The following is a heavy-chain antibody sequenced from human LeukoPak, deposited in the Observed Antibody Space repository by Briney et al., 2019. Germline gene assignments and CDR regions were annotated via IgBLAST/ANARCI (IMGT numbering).Heavy chain of an antibody. CDR2: ISKSGTYI. CDR3: AKDNRRHYTSGPNPDSLH. D-gene: IGHD6-19*01. V-gene: IGHV3-21*04. J-gene: IGHJ4*02. Sequence: PGGSLRLSCAASGFTFRDYTMNWVRQAPGKGLEWVSAISKSGTYIKYADSVKGRFTVSRDNAKNSLFLQMNSLRVEDTAFYYCAKDNRRHYTSGPNPDSLHWGQGALVTVSS. CDR1: GFTFRDYT.